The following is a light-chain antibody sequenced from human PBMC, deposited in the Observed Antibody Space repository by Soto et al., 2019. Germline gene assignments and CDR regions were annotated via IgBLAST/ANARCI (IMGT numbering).Light chain of an antibody. CDR1: HTIMTY. J-gene: IGKJ1*01. V-gene: IGKV1-39*01. Sequence: DIQMTQSPSSLSASVGDEVTITCRASHTIMTYLNWYQQKPGKAPKLLIYAASSLHSGVPSRFSGSGSGTDFTLTISSLQPEDFATYYCQKSFSSPPWTVGQGTKVDI. CDR2: AAS. CDR3: QKSFSSPPWT.